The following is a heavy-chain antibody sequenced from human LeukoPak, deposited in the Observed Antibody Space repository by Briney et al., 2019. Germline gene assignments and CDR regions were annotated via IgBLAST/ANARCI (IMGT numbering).Heavy chain of an antibody. CDR1: GFPFSIYE. CDR2: IGSSGTTI. CDR3: AFGGVIAWYFDY. Sequence: GGSLRLSCAVSGFPFSIYEMNWVRQAPGKGLEWVSNIGSSGTTIYYADSVKGRFSISRDTAKSSLYLQMNSLRGEDTAVYYCAFGGVIAWYFDYWGQGTLVTVSS. D-gene: IGHD3-16*02. V-gene: IGHV3-48*03. J-gene: IGHJ4*02.